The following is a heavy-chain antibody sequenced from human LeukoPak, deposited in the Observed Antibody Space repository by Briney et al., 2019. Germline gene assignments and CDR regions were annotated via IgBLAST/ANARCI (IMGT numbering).Heavy chain of an antibody. CDR2: IDTSGNT. CDR1: GGSISSYY. Sequence: SETLSLTCTVSGGSISSYYWSWIRQPAGKGLEWIGRIDTSGNTNYNPSLKSRVTMSVDTSKKQFSLKLSSVTAADTAVYYCERDFGLAAAGFDPWGQGTLVSVSS. D-gene: IGHD6-13*01. V-gene: IGHV4-4*07. CDR3: ERDFGLAAAGFDP. J-gene: IGHJ5*02.